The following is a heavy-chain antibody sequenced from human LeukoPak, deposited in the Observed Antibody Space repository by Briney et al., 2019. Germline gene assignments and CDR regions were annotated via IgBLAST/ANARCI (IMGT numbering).Heavy chain of an antibody. V-gene: IGHV3-23*01. D-gene: IGHD1-26*01. J-gene: IGHJ6*02. CDR2: ISGSGGST. Sequence: PGGSLRLSCAASGFTFSSSAMSWVRQAPGKGLEWVSAISGSGGSTYYADSVKGRHTISRDNSKNTLYLQMNSLRAEDTAVYYCAKGLSGSYSAYYYYGMDVWGQGTTVTVSS. CDR3: AKGLSGSYSAYYYYGMDV. CDR1: GFTFSSSA.